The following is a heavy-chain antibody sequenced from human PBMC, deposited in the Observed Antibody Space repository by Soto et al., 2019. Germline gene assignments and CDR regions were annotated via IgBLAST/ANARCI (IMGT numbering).Heavy chain of an antibody. J-gene: IGHJ5*02. CDR2: IYYSGST. V-gene: IGHV4-30-4*01. Sequence: PSETLSLTCTVSGGSISSGDYYWSWIRQPPGKGLEWIGYIYYSGSTYYNPSLKSRVTISVDTSKNQFSLKLSSVTAADTAVYYCAREYCSGGSCYDNWFDPWGQGTLVTVSS. CDR3: AREYCSGGSCYDNWFDP. D-gene: IGHD2-15*01. CDR1: GGSISSGDYY.